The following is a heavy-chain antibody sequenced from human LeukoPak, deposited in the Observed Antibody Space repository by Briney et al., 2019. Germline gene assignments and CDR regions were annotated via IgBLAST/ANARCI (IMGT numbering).Heavy chain of an antibody. D-gene: IGHD1-1*01. CDR1: GLTFSKAR. CDR3: TTDYNDRGDY. CDR2: IRSKTDGGTT. V-gene: IGHV3-15*01. J-gene: IGHJ4*02. Sequence: PGGSLRLSCAASGLTFSKARMSWVRQAPGKGLEWVGRIRSKTDGGTTDYAAPVKGRFTISRDDSKNTLFLQMNSLKTEDTAVYYCTTDYNDRGDYWGQGTLVTVS.